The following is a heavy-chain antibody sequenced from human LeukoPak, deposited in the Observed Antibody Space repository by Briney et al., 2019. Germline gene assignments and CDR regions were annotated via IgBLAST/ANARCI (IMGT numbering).Heavy chain of an antibody. Sequence: GGSLRLSCVASGFTFSSYGMHWVRQAPGKGLEWVASITQDGSDKYYVDSVKGRFTFSRDNAKNSLYLQMNSLRDEDTAVYYCARVAYAYASGRRFDNWGQGTLVIVSS. CDR1: GFTFSSYG. CDR3: ARVAYAYASGRRFDN. D-gene: IGHD6-19*01. CDR2: ITQDGSDK. J-gene: IGHJ4*02. V-gene: IGHV3-7*01.